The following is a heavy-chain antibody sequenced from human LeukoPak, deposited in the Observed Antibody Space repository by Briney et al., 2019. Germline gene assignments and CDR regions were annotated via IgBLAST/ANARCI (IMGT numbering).Heavy chain of an antibody. Sequence: ASVKVSCKASGYTFTTYDINWVRQATGQGLEWMGWMNPNSANTGYAQKFQGRVTITRNTSISTAYMELNSLRSDDTAVYYCAQARLVRGPVTPLYYFDYWGQGVLVTVSS. D-gene: IGHD2-8*02. J-gene: IGHJ4*02. CDR2: MNPNSANT. V-gene: IGHV1-8*01. CDR3: AQARLVRGPVTPLYYFDY. CDR1: GYTFTTYD.